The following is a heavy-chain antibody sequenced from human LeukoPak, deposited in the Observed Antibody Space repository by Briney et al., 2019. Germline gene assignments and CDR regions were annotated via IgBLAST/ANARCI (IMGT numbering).Heavy chain of an antibody. D-gene: IGHD1-1*01. Sequence: GGSLRLSCAGSGFALKSYSLSWVRQAPGKGLEWVSSISSTSAYIYYADSVKGRFTISRDNSKNTLYLQMNSLRAEDTAEYYCAKTLEGGKGFWGQGTQVTVSS. J-gene: IGHJ4*02. V-gene: IGHV3-21*04. CDR1: GFALKSYS. CDR3: AKTLEGGKGF. CDR2: ISSTSAYI.